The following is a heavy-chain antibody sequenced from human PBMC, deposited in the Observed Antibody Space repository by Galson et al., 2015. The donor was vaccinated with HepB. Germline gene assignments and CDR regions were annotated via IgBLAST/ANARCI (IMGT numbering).Heavy chain of an antibody. CDR1: GLAIRSPDYS. CDR3: VSLRRYGDIYYGLTV. J-gene: IGHJ6*02. D-gene: IGHD4-17*01. V-gene: IGHV4-30-2*01. Sequence: TLSLTCVVSGLAIRSPDYSWGWVRQAPGKGLEWLGCGFWSGSTSYNGFLQRRPDLSADMSTNRVSLRLTSVTAADTAMYYCVSLRRYGDIYYGLTVWGRGTTVSVS. CDR2: GFWSGST.